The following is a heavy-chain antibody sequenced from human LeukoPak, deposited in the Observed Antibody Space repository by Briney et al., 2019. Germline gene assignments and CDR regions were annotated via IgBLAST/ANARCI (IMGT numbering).Heavy chain of an antibody. CDR3: ASRGPYSYCSSTSCHIVDY. D-gene: IGHD2-2*02. V-gene: IGHV3-30-3*01. CDR1: GFTFSSYA. J-gene: IGHJ4*02. Sequence: PGGSLRLSCAASGFTFSSYAMHWVRQAPGKGLEWMAVISYDGSNKYYADSVKGRFTISRDNSKNTLYLQMNSLRAEDTAVYYCASRGPYSYCSSTSCHIVDYWGQGTLVTVSS. CDR2: ISYDGSNK.